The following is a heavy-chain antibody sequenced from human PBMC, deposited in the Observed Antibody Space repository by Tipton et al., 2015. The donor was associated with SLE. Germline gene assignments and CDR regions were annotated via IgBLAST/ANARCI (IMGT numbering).Heavy chain of an antibody. V-gene: IGHV3-7*01. D-gene: IGHD5-18*01. Sequence: SLRLSCAASGFTFSNFWMSWVRQAPGKGLEWVANIKQDGSDKYYVDSVKGRFTISRDNAKNSLYLQINSLRAEDTAVYYCARGSYGLGARGFDYWGQGTLVTVSS. CDR1: GFTFSNFW. CDR3: ARGSYGLGARGFDY. J-gene: IGHJ4*02. CDR2: IKQDGSDK.